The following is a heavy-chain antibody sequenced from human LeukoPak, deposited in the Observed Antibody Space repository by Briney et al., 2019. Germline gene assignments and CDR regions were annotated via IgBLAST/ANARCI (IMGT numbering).Heavy chain of an antibody. CDR1: GGSISSYY. Sequence: KSSETLSLTCTVSGGSISSYYWSWIRQPPGKGLEWIGYIYYSGSTNYNPSLKSRVTISVDTSKNQFSLKLSSVTAADTAVYYCARDRLYCSGGSCYKVGFDYWGQGTLVTVSS. D-gene: IGHD2-15*01. V-gene: IGHV4-59*01. CDR2: IYYSGST. J-gene: IGHJ4*02. CDR3: ARDRLYCSGGSCYKVGFDY.